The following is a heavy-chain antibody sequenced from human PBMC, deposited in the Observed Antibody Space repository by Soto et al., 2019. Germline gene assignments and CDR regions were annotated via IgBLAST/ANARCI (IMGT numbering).Heavy chain of an antibody. CDR2: IIPIFGTP. CDR3: AFTLSANYYYGMDV. Sequence: QVQLVQSGAEVKKPGSSVKVSCKASGGTFSSYAMSWVRQAPGQGLEWMGGIIPIFGTPDYAQKFQGRVTITADESTSTAYMELSSLRSEDTAVYYCAFTLSANYYYGMDVWGQGTTLTVSS. J-gene: IGHJ6*02. D-gene: IGHD3-16*01. V-gene: IGHV1-69*12. CDR1: GGTFSSYA.